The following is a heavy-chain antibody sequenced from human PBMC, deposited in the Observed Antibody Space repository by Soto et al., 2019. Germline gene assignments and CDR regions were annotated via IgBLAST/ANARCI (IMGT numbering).Heavy chain of an antibody. D-gene: IGHD2-15*01. CDR1: GGSISSYD. Sequence: SETLSLTCTVSGGSISSYDWSWIRQPPGKGLECIGYIYYSGSTNYNPSLKSRVTISVDTSKNQFSLKLSSVTAADTAVYYCARGGYCSGGSCYGVWFDPWGQGTLVTVS. CDR2: IYYSGST. V-gene: IGHV4-59*01. CDR3: ARGGYCSGGSCYGVWFDP. J-gene: IGHJ5*02.